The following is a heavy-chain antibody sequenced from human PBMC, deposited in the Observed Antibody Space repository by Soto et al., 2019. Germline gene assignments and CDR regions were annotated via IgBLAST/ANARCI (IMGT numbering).Heavy chain of an antibody. CDR3: ARGDYGSGNYYTGPSAFDI. CDR2: TIPVFNTA. J-gene: IGHJ3*02. V-gene: IGHV1-69*06. Sequence: QVQLEQPGAEVKKPGSSVKVSCKASGGTLSDHGVAWLRQAPGQGLEWMGGTIPVFNTAKYAQKFQGRVTVTADKFTNIAYMELSSLRSEDTAFYFCARGDYGSGNYYTGPSAFDIWGQGTMVIVSS. CDR1: GGTLSDHG. D-gene: IGHD3-10*01.